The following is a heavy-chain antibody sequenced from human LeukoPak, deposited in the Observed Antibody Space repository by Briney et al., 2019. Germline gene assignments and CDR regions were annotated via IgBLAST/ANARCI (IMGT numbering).Heavy chain of an antibody. CDR2: YI. CDR3: ARATYGSGSYPHFYYGMDV. D-gene: IGHD3-10*01. J-gene: IGHJ6*02. Sequence: YIYYADSVNGRFTISRDNAKNSLYLQMNSLRAEDTAVYYCARATYGSGSYPHFYYGMDVWGQGTTVTVSS. V-gene: IGHV3-21*01.